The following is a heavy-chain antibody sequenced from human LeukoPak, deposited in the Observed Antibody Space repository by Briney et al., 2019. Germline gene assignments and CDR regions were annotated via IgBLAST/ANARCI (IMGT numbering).Heavy chain of an antibody. D-gene: IGHD3-22*01. CDR3: ARNSRDYYDSSGYYYHDAFDI. CDR1: GGSFIGYY. V-gene: IGHV4-34*01. Sequence: SETLSLTCAVYGGSFIGYYWSWIRQPPGKGLEWIGEINHSGSTNYNPSLKSRVTISVDTSKNQFSLKLSSVTAADTAVYYCARNSRDYYDSSGYYYHDAFDIWGQGTMVTVSS. CDR2: INHSGST. J-gene: IGHJ3*02.